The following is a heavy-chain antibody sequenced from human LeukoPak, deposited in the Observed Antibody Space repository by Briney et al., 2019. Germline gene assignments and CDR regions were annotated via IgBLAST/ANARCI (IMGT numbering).Heavy chain of an antibody. CDR3: ARDSYSETSASYWYFDL. V-gene: IGHV3-7*05. D-gene: IGHD3-22*01. CDR2: IEQDGSEK. J-gene: IGHJ2*01. Sequence: GGSLRLSCAASGFTFSDSWMTWVRQAPGKGLEWVANIEQDGSEKNYVDSVKGRFTISRDNAKNSLYLQMNSLRAEDTAVYYCARDSYSETSASYWYFDLWGRGTLVTVSS. CDR1: GFTFSDSW.